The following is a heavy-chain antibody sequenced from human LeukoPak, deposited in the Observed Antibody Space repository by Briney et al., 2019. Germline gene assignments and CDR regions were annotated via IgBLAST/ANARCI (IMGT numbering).Heavy chain of an antibody. CDR3: ARDRPVVGHVGHDY. CDR1: GVSISSGTYY. J-gene: IGHJ4*02. V-gene: IGHV4-61*02. D-gene: IGHD6-19*01. Sequence: SETLSLTCTVSGVSISSGTYYGHSVRQPAGKGLEWIGRIYTSGSTNYNPSLKSRITISIDTSKNQFSLNLSSVTAADTAVYYCARDRPVVGHVGHDYWGPGNPGHRLL. CDR2: IYTSGST.